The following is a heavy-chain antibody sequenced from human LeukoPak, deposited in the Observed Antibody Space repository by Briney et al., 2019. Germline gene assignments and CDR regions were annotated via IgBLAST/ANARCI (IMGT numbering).Heavy chain of an antibody. CDR1: GGSISSYY. CDR2: IHTSGST. V-gene: IGHV4-4*07. Sequence: SETLSLTCIVSGGSISSYYWSWIRQPAGKGLEWIGQIHTSGSTNYNPSLKSRVAMSVDTSKNQFSLELSSVTAADTAVYYCAGRAQTTGWSFHYWGQGALVTVSS. J-gene: IGHJ4*02. D-gene: IGHD6-19*01. CDR3: AGRAQTTGWSFHY.